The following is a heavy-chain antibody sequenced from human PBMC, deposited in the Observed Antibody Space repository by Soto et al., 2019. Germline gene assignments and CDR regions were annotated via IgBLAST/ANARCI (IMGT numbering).Heavy chain of an antibody. J-gene: IGHJ4*02. CDR1: GFTISGAW. Sequence: EVQLVESGGGLVKPGGSLRLSCAASGFTISGAWMNWVRQAPGKGLEWVGRIKTKTQGETTDYAAPVKGRFTISRDDSENTLSLHMNSPKIEDTAVYYCTTGSVEGYWGQGTLVTVSS. V-gene: IGHV3-15*07. CDR3: TTGSVEGY. D-gene: IGHD1-26*01. CDR2: IKTKTQGETT.